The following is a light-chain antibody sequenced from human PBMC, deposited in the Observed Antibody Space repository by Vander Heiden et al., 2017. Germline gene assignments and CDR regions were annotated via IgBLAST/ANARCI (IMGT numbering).Light chain of an antibody. CDR3: QQYYATPLT. Sequence: DIVMTQSPDSLPVSLGERATINCKSTQSFLYSSNNKNYLAWYQQKPGQPPNLLIYWASTRESGVPARFSGSGSGTDFTLTISSLQAEDVAVYYCQQYYATPLTFGQGTKVEIK. V-gene: IGKV4-1*01. CDR2: WAS. J-gene: IGKJ1*01. CDR1: QSFLYSSNNKNY.